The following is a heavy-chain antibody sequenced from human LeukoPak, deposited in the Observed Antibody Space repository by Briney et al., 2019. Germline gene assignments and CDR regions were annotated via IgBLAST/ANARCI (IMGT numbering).Heavy chain of an antibody. Sequence: SVKVSCKASGYTFTSYYMHWVRQAPGQGLEWMGGIIPIFGTANYAQKFQGRVTITADESTSTAYMELSSLRSEDTAVYYCAADGDIVVVPAAHANYYYYGMDVWGQGTTVTVSS. CDR1: GYTFTSYY. J-gene: IGHJ6*02. CDR3: AADGDIVVVPAAHANYYYYGMDV. V-gene: IGHV1-69*13. CDR2: IIPIFGTA. D-gene: IGHD2-2*01.